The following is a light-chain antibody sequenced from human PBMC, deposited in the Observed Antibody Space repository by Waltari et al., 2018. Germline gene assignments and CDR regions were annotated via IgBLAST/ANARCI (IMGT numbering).Light chain of an antibody. CDR2: AAS. CDR3: QNHERLPAT. J-gene: IGKJ1*01. CDR1: QRVSKY. Sequence: SCRAMQRVSKYVAWYQQRPGQAPRLLIYAASTRATGVPDRFSGSGFGTDFSLTISRLEPEDIAVYFCQNHERLPATFGQGTRVEIK. V-gene: IGKV3-20*01.